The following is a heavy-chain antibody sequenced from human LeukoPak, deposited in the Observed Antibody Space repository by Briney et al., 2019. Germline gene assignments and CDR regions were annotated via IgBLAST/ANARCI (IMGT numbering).Heavy chain of an antibody. CDR1: GFTFDDYA. Sequence: GGSLRLSCAASGFTFDDYAMHWVRQDPGKGLEWVSGISWNSGTIGYADSVKGRFTLSRDNAKNSLYLQMNSLRAEDTALYYCAKDISLAVAGTFRAGLDYWGQGTLVTVSS. V-gene: IGHV3-9*01. CDR2: ISWNSGTI. D-gene: IGHD6-19*01. CDR3: AKDISLAVAGTFRAGLDY. J-gene: IGHJ4*02.